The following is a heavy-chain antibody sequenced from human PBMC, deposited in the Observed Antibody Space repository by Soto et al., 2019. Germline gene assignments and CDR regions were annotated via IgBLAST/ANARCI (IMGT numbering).Heavy chain of an antibody. D-gene: IGHD6-13*01. CDR1: GSTFDDYG. CDR2: INWNGGST. V-gene: IGHV3-20*04. CDR3: ARFLLAYSSRSNYYYYGMDV. Sequence: GGSLRLSCAASGSTFDDYGMSWVRQAPGKGLEWVSGINWNGGSTGYADSVKGRFTISRDNAKNSLYLQMNSLRAEDTALYYCARFLLAYSSRSNYYYYGMDVWGQGTTVTVSS. J-gene: IGHJ6*02.